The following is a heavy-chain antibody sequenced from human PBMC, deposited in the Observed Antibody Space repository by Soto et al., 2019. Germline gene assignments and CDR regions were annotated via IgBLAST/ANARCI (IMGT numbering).Heavy chain of an antibody. CDR2: MYYTGFS. D-gene: IGHD5-12*01. V-gene: IGHV4-59*02. CDR3: ARLGDGYNPRHFDY. J-gene: IGHJ4*02. CDR1: GDSVTSHY. Sequence: SETLSLTCSFSGDSVTSHYLTWIRQSPEKGLEWIGYMYYTGFSYYNPSLKSRLTISVDTSKNQFSLQLSSVTAADTAVYYCARLGDGYNPRHFDYWGQGTLVTVSS.